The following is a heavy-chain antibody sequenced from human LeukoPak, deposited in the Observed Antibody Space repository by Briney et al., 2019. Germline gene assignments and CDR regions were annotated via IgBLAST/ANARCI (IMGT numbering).Heavy chain of an antibody. CDR2: ISGSGGST. CDR1: GGSFSGYY. D-gene: IGHD6-19*01. Sequence: PSETLSLTCAVYGGSFSGYYWSWVRQAPGKGLEWVSAISGSGGSTYYADSVKGRFTISRDNSKNTLYLQMNSLRAEDTAVYYCAKDLNGGWYLVVPWGQGTLVTVSS. J-gene: IGHJ5*02. CDR3: AKDLNGGWYLVVP. V-gene: IGHV3-23*01.